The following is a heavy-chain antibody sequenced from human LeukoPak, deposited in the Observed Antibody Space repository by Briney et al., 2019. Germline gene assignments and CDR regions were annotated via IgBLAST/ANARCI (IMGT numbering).Heavy chain of an antibody. CDR1: GGSFSGYY. Sequence: SETLSLTCAVYGGSFSGYYWSWIRQPPGKGLEWIGEINHSGSTNYNPSLKSRVTISVDTSKNQFSLKLSSVTAADTAVYYCASSRFITIFSYWGQGTLVTVSS. V-gene: IGHV4-34*01. CDR3: ASSRFITIFSY. J-gene: IGHJ4*02. D-gene: IGHD3-9*01. CDR2: INHSGST.